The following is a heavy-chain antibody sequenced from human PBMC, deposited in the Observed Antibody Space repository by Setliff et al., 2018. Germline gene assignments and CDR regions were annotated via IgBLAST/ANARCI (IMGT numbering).Heavy chain of an antibody. CDR1: GFSFSSFW. J-gene: IGHJ3*02. CDR2: IKQDGSDK. CDR3: ARVANPGSNSCYRPLDI. Sequence: QPGGSLRLSCAASGFSFSSFWMNWVRQAPGRGLEWVANIKQDGSDKYYVDSVKGRFTVSRDNANKSLFLQMNSLRAEDTAVYYCARVANPGSNSCYRPLDIWGQGTMLTVSS. D-gene: IGHD3-16*02. V-gene: IGHV3-7*03.